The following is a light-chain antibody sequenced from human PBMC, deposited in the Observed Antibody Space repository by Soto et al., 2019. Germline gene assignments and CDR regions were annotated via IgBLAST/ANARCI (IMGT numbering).Light chain of an antibody. J-gene: IGKJ1*01. V-gene: IGKV3-15*01. CDR3: QQYNSYPVT. Sequence: EIVMTQSPATLSVSPGERATLSCRASQSVSSKLAWYQQKPGQAPRLLIYGASTRATGIPARFSGSGSGTDFTLSISSLQPDDFATYYCQQYNSYPVTFGQGTKVDI. CDR2: GAS. CDR1: QSVSSK.